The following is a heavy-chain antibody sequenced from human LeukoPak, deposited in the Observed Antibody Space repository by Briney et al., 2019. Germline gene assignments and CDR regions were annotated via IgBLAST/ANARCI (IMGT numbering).Heavy chain of an antibody. Sequence: VSVKLSCTTSGYTFTDYYIHWVRQAPGQGLEWMGGIDPNRGGTKYAPKFQGRVTITWDTTISTAYMEVRRMRPDDTPLYYWSRDGVVRGVIIYWGQGTPDSVSS. CDR1: GYTFTDYY. J-gene: IGHJ4*02. V-gene: IGHV1-2*02. CDR2: IDPNRGGT. CDR3: SRDGVVRGVIIY. D-gene: IGHD3-10*01.